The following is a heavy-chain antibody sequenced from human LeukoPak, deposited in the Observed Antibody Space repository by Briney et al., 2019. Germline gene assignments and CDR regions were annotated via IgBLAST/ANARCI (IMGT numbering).Heavy chain of an antibody. D-gene: IGHD6-19*01. J-gene: IGHJ4*02. CDR2: ISFDGSNA. Sequence: GRSLRLSCAASGFTFSSYAMHWVRQAPGKGLEWVALISFDGSNAYYADSVKGRFTISRDNSKNTLYLQMGSLRAEDTAVYYCARFLTPGYSSGWPIDYWGQGTLVTVSS. CDR3: ARFLTPGYSSGWPIDY. CDR1: GFTFSSYA. V-gene: IGHV3-30-3*01.